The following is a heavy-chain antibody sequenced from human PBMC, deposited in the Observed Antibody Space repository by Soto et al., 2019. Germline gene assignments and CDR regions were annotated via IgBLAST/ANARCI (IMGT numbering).Heavy chain of an antibody. CDR2: IYTTGST. V-gene: IGHV4-4*07. J-gene: IGHJ4*02. D-gene: IGHD6-6*01. CDR1: GGSVSGYF. CDR3: ARGLPGYSRSSGAVFDL. Sequence: PSETLSLTCTVSGGSVSGYFWSWIRQPAGKGLEWIGRIYTTGSTNFNPSLKSRVSMSVDTSKNQFSLKLSSVTAADTAVYYCARGLPGYSRSSGAVFDLWGQGTMMTFYS.